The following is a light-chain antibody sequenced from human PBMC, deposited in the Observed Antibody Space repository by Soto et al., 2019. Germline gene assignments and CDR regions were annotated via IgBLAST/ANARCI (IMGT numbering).Light chain of an antibody. CDR3: CSYAGSYTWV. V-gene: IGLV2-11*01. CDR1: SSDVGGYNY. CDR2: DVS. Sequence: QSVLTQPRSVSGSPGQSVTISCTGTSSDVGGYNYVSWYQQHQGKAPKLMIYDVSKRPSGVPDRFSGSKSGNTASLTISGLQAEDEAAYYCCSYAGSYTWVFGTGTKITVL. J-gene: IGLJ1*01.